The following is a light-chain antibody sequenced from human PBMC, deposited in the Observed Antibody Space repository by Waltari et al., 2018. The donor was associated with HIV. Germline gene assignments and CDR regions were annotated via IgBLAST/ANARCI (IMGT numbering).Light chain of an antibody. CDR1: QGIRNS. V-gene: IGKV1-NL1*01. J-gene: IGKJ2*01. CDR3: QQYYSDTPT. CDR2: GAS. Sequence: DIQMTQSPSSLSASVGDRVTITCQANQGIRNSLAWYQQKPGKAPKLLLYGASTLESGVPSRFSGSGSGTDYTFTISSLQPEDFATYYCQQYYSDTPTFGQGTKLEIK.